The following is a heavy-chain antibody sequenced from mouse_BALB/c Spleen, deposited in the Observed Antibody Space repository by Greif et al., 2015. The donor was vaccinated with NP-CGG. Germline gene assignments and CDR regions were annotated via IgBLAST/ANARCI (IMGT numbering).Heavy chain of an antibody. CDR1: GFTFSSYA. Sequence: VMLVESGGGLVKPGGSLKLSCAASGFTFSSYAMSWVRQTPEKRLEWVATISSGGSYTYYPDSVKGRFTISRDNAKNTLYLQMSSLRSEDTAMYYCARQGTYYPYFDYWGQGTTLTVSS. CDR3: ARQGTYYPYFDY. V-gene: IGHV5-9-3*01. CDR2: ISSGGSYT. D-gene: IGHD2-10*01. J-gene: IGHJ2*01.